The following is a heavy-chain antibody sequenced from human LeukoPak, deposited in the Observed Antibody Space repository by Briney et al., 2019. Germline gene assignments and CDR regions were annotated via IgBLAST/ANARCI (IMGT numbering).Heavy chain of an antibody. V-gene: IGHV4-34*01. Sequence: SSETVSLICAVYGGSFSGYYWRWIRQPPGKGLEWIGEINYSGSTNYNPSLKSRVTISVDTSKNQFSLKLSSVTAADTAVYYCARGPRITMVRGVINFFDYWGQGTLVTVSS. CDR1: GGSFSGYY. J-gene: IGHJ4*02. D-gene: IGHD3-10*01. CDR2: INYSGST. CDR3: ARGPRITMVRGVINFFDY.